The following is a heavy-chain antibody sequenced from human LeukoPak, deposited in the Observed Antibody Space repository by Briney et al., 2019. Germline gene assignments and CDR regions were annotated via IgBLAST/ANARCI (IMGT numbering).Heavy chain of an antibody. D-gene: IGHD2-8*01. V-gene: IGHV4-38-2*01. CDR2: IYHSGST. CDR3: ARWDSGEWLHDAFDI. Sequence: SGTLSLTCGVSGYSISSGYYWGWIRQPPGKGLEWIGSIYHSGSTYYDPSLESRVTISVDTSKNQFSLKLRSVTAADTALYYCARWDSGEWLHDAFDIWGQGTRVTVSS. CDR1: GYSISSGYY. J-gene: IGHJ3*02.